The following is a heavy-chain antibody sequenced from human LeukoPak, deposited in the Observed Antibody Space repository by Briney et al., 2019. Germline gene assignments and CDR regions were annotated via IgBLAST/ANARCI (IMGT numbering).Heavy chain of an antibody. Sequence: GGSPRLSCAASGFTFSSYAMSWVRQAPGKGLEWVSAISGSGGSTYYADSVKGRFTISRDNSKNTLYLQMNSLRAEDTAVYYCAKRGVGSGSYPTYYFDYWGQGTLVTVSS. CDR2: ISGSGGST. V-gene: IGHV3-23*01. CDR1: GFTFSSYA. D-gene: IGHD1-26*01. J-gene: IGHJ4*02. CDR3: AKRGVGSGSYPTYYFDY.